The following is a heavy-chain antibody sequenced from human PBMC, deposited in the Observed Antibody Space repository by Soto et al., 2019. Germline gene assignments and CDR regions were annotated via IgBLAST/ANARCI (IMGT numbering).Heavy chain of an antibody. Sequence: QVQLQESGPGLVKPSQTLSLTRTVSGGSISSGDYYWSWIRQPPGKGLEWIGYIYYSGSTNYNPSLKSRVTISVDMSKNQFSLKLTSVTAADTAVYYCARRPSSSLFCFDFWGQGTLVTVSS. CDR3: ARRPSSSLFCFDF. V-gene: IGHV4-30-4*01. D-gene: IGHD2-2*01. CDR1: GGSISSGDYY. CDR2: IYYSGST. J-gene: IGHJ4*02.